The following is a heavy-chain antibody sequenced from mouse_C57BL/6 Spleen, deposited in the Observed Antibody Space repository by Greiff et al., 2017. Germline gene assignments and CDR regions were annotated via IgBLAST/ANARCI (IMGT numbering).Heavy chain of an antibody. D-gene: IGHD1-1*01. CDR3: KRMVLLLDAMDD. J-gene: IGHJ4*01. V-gene: IGHV1-5*01. CDR1: GYTFTSYW. CDR2: IYPGNSDT. Sequence: VQLQQSGTVLARPGASVKMSCKTSGYTFTSYWMHWVKQRPGQGLEWMGAIYPGNSDTSYNQKFKGKAKLTEVTSASTAYMELSSLTNEDSAVYYCKRMVLLLDAMDDWGQGTSVTVSS.